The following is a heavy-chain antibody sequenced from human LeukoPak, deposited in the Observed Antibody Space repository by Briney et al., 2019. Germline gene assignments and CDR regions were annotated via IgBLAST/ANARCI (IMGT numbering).Heavy chain of an antibody. CDR3: ARGSAARGRYYYYGMDV. CDR1: GGSISSYY. CDR2: IYYSGST. Sequence: PSETLSLTCAVSGGSISSYYWSWIRQPPGKGLGWIGYIYYSGSTNYNPSLKSRVTISVDTSKNQFSLKLSSVTAADTAVYYCARGSAARGRYYYYGMDVWGQGTTVTVSS. D-gene: IGHD2-2*01. J-gene: IGHJ6*02. V-gene: IGHV4-59*01.